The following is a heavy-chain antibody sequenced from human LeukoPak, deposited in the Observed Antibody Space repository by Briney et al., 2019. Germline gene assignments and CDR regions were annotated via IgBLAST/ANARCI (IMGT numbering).Heavy chain of an antibody. Sequence: SQTLSLTCVISGDRVSSNTAAWNWIRQTPSRGLEWLGRTYYRSQWYNEYAVSVKSRITFNADTSKNQFSLQLSYVTPEDTAVYYCARVLTSRWPYYYYGVDVWGQGTTVTVSS. CDR3: ARVLTSRWPYYYYGVDV. V-gene: IGHV6-1*01. CDR2: TYYRSQWYN. J-gene: IGHJ6*02. CDR1: GDRVSSNTAA. D-gene: IGHD3-16*01.